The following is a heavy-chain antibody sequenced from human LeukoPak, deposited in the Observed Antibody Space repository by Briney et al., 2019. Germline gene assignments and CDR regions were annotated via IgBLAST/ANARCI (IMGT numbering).Heavy chain of an antibody. CDR1: GFTISNYW. CDR2: IKQDGSAE. J-gene: IGHJ4*02. Sequence: PGGSLRLSCAVSGFTISNYWMSWVRQAPGKGLEWVATIKQDGSAEFHVDSVKGRFTISRDSAKNSLYLQMNSLRDDDTAVYYCARDLFDYWGQGTLVTVSS. CDR3: ARDLFDY. V-gene: IGHV3-7*01.